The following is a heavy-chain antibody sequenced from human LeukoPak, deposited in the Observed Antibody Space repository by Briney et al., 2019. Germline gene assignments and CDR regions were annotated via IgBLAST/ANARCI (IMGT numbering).Heavy chain of an antibody. V-gene: IGHV4-59*01. J-gene: IGHJ4*02. CDR2: ISYSGST. CDR1: GGSISSYY. CDR3: ARGVGSYYSPLPGFDY. D-gene: IGHD1-26*01. Sequence: SETLSLTCTVSGGSISSYYWSWIRQPPGEGLEWIGYISYSGSTNYNPSLKSRVTISADTSKNQFSLRLSSVTAADTAVYYCARGVGSYYSPLPGFDYWGQGTLVTVSS.